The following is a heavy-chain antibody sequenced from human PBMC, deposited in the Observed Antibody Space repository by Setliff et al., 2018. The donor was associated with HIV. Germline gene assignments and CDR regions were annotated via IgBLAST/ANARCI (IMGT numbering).Heavy chain of an antibody. J-gene: IGHJ3*02. D-gene: IGHD1-1*01. CDR3: AKDYGDGYNWGAFDI. V-gene: IGHV3-9*01. CDR1: GLIFDDYA. Sequence: GGSLRLSCAASGLIFDDYAMHWGRQIPGKGLEWVAGITWNSGTVAYADSVQGRFTISRDNDKKYVFLQMNSLRPEDTALYFCAKDYGDGYNWGAFDIWGQGTMVTVSS. CDR2: ITWNSGTV.